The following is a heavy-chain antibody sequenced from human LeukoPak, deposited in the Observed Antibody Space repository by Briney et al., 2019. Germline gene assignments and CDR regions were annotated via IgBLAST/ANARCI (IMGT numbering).Heavy chain of an antibody. D-gene: IGHD1-1*01. CDR3: AKVRNWDDGFDY. V-gene: IGHV3-30*02. CDR1: GFTFSSYG. J-gene: IGHJ4*02. Sequence: GGSLRLSCAASGFTFSSYGMHWVRQAPGKGLEWVAFIRYDGSNKYYADSVKGRFTISRDNSKNTLYLQMNSLRAEDTAVYYCAKVRNWDDGFDYWGQGTLVTVSS. CDR2: IRYDGSNK.